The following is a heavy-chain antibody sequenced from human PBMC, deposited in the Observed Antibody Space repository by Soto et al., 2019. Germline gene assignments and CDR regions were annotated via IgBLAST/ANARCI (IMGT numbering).Heavy chain of an antibody. D-gene: IGHD6-19*01. J-gene: IGHJ3*01. CDR1: GYTFTSYA. Sequence: QVRLVQSGAAVKKPGASVKVSCKASGYTFTSYAMHWVRQAPGQRLEWIGWINAGNGNTKYSQKFQGRVTITRDTSASTAYMELSSLRSEDTAVYYCARDQAWGSSRVADAFEFWGQGTMVSGSS. V-gene: IGHV1-3*01. CDR3: ARDQAWGSSRVADAFEF. CDR2: INAGNGNT.